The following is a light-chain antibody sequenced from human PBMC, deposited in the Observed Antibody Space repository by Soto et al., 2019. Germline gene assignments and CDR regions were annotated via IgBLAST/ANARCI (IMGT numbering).Light chain of an antibody. CDR3: CSYATRSTYV. CDR2: EGN. CDR1: SSDVGTFSL. J-gene: IGLJ1*01. V-gene: IGLV2-23*01. Sequence: QSVLTQPASVSGSPGQSITISCTGASSDVGTFSLVSWYQQHPGKAPKLIIYEGNKRPSGVSSRFSGFKSGDTVSLTVSGLQAEDEADYYCCSYATRSTYVFGTGTRSPS.